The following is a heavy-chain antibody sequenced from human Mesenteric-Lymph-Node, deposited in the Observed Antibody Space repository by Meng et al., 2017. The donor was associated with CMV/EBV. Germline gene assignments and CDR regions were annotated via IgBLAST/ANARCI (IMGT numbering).Heavy chain of an antibody. V-gene: IGHV3-74*01. CDR3: ASLAWDGSGSYKLDY. J-gene: IGHJ4*02. CDR2: LHPDGSNT. D-gene: IGHD3-10*01. CDR1: GLTFSNTF. Sequence: SGLTFSNTFMHWVRQVPGKGLEWVSRLHPDGSNTVYADSVRGRFTISRDNAKNTLYLQMNSLRAEDTAVYYCASLAWDGSGSYKLDYWGQGTLVTVSS.